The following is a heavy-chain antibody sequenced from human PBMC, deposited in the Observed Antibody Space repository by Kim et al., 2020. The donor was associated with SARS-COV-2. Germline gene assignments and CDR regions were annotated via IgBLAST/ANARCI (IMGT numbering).Heavy chain of an antibody. J-gene: IGHJ4*02. D-gene: IGHD3-10*01. CDR3: ARGGFPGALDY. Sequence: TSNADSVNGLVTIPRDNAQNTLYLQMDSLRAEDTDVYYCARGGFPGALDYWGQGTLVTVSS. V-gene: IGHV3-74*01. CDR2: T.